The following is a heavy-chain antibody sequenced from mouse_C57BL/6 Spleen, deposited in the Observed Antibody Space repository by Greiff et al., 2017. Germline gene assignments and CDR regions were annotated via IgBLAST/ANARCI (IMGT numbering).Heavy chain of an antibody. V-gene: IGHV1-15*01. CDR2: IDPETGGT. CDR3: TRRDEGDWAMDY. CDR1: GYTFTDYE. Sequence: QVQLQQSGAELVRPGASVPLSCKASGYTFTDYEMHWVKQTPVHGLEWIGAIDPETGGTAYNQKFKGKAILTADKASSTAYMELRSLTSEDSAVYYWTRRDEGDWAMDYWGQGTSVTVAS. D-gene: IGHD2-13*01. J-gene: IGHJ4*01.